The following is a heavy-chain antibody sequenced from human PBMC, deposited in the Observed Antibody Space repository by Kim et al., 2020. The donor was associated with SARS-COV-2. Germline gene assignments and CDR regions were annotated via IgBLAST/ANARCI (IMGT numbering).Heavy chain of an antibody. CDR1: GFTFSSYS. D-gene: IGHD4-4*01. CDR2: ISSSSSYI. Sequence: GGSLRLSCAASGFTFSSYSMNWVRQAPGKGLEWVSSISSSSSYIYYADSVKGRFTISRDNAKNSLYLQMNSLRAEDTAVYYCARDNKQLTTYCYGMVVWGHGTTVTVS. V-gene: IGHV3-21*01. CDR3: ARDNKQLTTYCYGMVV. J-gene: IGHJ6*02.